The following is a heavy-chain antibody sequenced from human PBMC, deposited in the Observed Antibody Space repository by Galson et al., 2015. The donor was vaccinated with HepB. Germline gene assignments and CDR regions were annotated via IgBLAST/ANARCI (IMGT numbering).Heavy chain of an antibody. CDR3: ANLEPNQTAY. CDR1: GFTFSSYG. CDR2: ISYDGSTK. Sequence: SLRLSCAASGFTFSSYGMYWVRPAPGKGLEWVAVISYDGSTKYYADSVKGRFTVSRDNPKNTLYLEMNSLKTEDTAVYYCANLEPNQTAYWGQGTLVTVSS. J-gene: IGHJ4*02. V-gene: IGHV3-30*18. D-gene: IGHD1-14*01.